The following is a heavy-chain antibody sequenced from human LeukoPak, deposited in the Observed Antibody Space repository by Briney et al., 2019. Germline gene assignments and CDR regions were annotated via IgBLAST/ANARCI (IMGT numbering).Heavy chain of an antibody. CDR3: GEVSVRRVIWRDY. V-gene: IGHV4-39*07. CDR2: IFYTGIT. J-gene: IGHJ4*02. CDR1: GGSIRASTYY. Sequence: SETLSLTCTVSGGSIRASTYYWAWIRQPPGKGLEWIGSIFYTGITCYNPSLKSRVTISVDTSKNQFSLKLSSVTAADTAVYYCGEVSVRRVIWRDYWGQGTLVTVSS. D-gene: IGHD3-10*01.